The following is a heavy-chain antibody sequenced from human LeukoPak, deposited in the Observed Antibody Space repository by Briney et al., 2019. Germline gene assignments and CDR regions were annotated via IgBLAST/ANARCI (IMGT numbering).Heavy chain of an antibody. D-gene: IGHD6-19*01. CDR3: AKTPLAVAPGDFFDY. CDR1: GFTFSSYA. V-gene: IGHV3-23*01. J-gene: IGHJ4*02. Sequence: GGSLRLSCEASGFTFSSYAMNWVRQAPGKGLEWVSAISGSGDSTYYADSVKGRFTISRDNSKNTLYLQMNSLRADDTAVYYCAKTPLAVAPGDFFDYWGQGTLVTVSS. CDR2: ISGSGDST.